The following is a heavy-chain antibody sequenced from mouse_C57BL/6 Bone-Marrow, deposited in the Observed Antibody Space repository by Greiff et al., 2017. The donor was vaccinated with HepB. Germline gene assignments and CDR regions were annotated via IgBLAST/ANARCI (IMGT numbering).Heavy chain of an antibody. D-gene: IGHD2-13*01. CDR1: GFTFSSYG. CDR3: ASHCDGFAY. Sequence: DVMLVESGGDLVKPGGSLKLSCAASGFTFSSYGMSWVRQTPDKRLEWVATISSGGSYTYYPDSVKGRFTISRDNAKNTLYLQMSSLKSEDTAMYYCASHCDGFAYWGQGTLVTVSA. J-gene: IGHJ3*01. V-gene: IGHV5-6*02. CDR2: ISSGGSYT.